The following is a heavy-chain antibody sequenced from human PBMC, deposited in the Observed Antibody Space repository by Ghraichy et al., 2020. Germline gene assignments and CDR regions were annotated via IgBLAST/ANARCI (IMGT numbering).Heavy chain of an antibody. V-gene: IGHV4-59*01. CDR1: GGSISSYY. CDR2: IYYSGST. Sequence: SETLSLTCTVSGGSISSYYWSWIRQPPGKGLEWIGYIYYSGSTNYNPSLKSRVTISVDTSKNQFSLKLSSVTAADTAVYYCARDSIAARGAFDYWGQGTLVTVSS. CDR3: ARDSIAARGAFDY. D-gene: IGHD6-6*01. J-gene: IGHJ4*02.